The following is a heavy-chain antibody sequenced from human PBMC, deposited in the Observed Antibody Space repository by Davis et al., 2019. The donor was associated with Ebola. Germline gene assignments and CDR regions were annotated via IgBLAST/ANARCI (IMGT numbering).Heavy chain of an antibody. J-gene: IGHJ3*01. CDR1: GFMFSSYV. CDR3: AKDTANIWFDV. Sequence: PGGSLRLSCAASGFMFSSYVMSWVRQAPGKGLEWVSTFGTSGDTYYADSVKGRFTISRDNSRNTLYLQMNGLRVEDTAMYYCAKDTANIWFDVWGQGTMVTVSS. D-gene: IGHD2-21*02. CDR2: FGTSGDT. V-gene: IGHV3-23*01.